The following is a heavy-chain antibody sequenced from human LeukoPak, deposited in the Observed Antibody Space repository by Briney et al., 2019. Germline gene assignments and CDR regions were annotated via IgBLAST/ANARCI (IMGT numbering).Heavy chain of an antibody. Sequence: SETLSLTCTVSGGSISSSSYYWGWIRQPPGKGLGWIGSIYYSGSTYYNPSLKSRVTISVDTSKNQFSLKLSSVTAADTAVYYCARQGVYAYDSSGYYGYWGQGTLVTVSS. D-gene: IGHD3-22*01. CDR2: IYYSGST. CDR1: GGSISSSSYY. CDR3: ARQGVYAYDSSGYYGY. V-gene: IGHV4-39*01. J-gene: IGHJ4*02.